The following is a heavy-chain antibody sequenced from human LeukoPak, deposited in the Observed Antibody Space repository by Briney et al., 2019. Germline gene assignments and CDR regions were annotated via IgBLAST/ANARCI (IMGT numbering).Heavy chain of an antibody. CDR3: AGEATTWRDAFDI. D-gene: IGHD1-26*01. CDR2: IRYDGSNK. V-gene: IGHV3-30*02. J-gene: IGHJ3*02. CDR1: GFTFSSYG. Sequence: GGSLRLSCAASGFTFSSYGMHWVRQAPGKGLEWVAFIRYDGSNKYYADSVEGRFTISRDNSKNTLYLQMNSLRAEDTAVYYSAGEATTWRDAFDIWGQGTMVTVSS.